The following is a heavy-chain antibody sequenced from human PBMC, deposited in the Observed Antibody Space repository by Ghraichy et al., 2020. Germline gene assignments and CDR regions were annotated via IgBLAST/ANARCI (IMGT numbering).Heavy chain of an antibody. CDR2: ISGSGGST. CDR3: SKDPGITIFGVGKYDY. CDR1: GFTFSSYD. Sequence: GGSLRLSCAASGFTFSSYDMSWVRQAPGKGLEWVSAISGSGGSTYYADSVKGRFTISRDNSKNTLYLQMNSLRAEDTAVYYCSKDPGITIFGVGKYDYWGQGTVVIVSS. J-gene: IGHJ4*02. D-gene: IGHD3-3*01. V-gene: IGHV3-23*01.